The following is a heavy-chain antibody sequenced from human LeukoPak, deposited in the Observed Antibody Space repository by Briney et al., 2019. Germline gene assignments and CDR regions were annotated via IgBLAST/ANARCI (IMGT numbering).Heavy chain of an antibody. Sequence: GGSLRLSCAASGFAFSSFWMHWVRQPPGKGLVWVSRIDSDGSTTTYADSVKGRFTISRDNAKNTVYLQINSLRAEDTAVYYCATSNSFGYDYWGQGVLVTVSS. V-gene: IGHV3-74*01. CDR1: GFAFSSFW. CDR2: IDSDGSTT. D-gene: IGHD5-18*01. J-gene: IGHJ4*02. CDR3: ATSNSFGYDY.